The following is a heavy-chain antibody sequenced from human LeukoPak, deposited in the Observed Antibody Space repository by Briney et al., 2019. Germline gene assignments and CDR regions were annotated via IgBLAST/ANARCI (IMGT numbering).Heavy chain of an antibody. J-gene: IGHJ4*02. CDR1: GFTFSSYA. CDR3: AKDNKYYYGSGSYYIFDY. CDR2: ISGTGGST. Sequence: GGSLRLSXAASGFTFSSYAMSWVRQAPGKGLEWVSAISGTGGSTYYADSVKGRFTISRDYSKNTLYLQMNSLRAEDTAVYYCAKDNKYYYGSGSYYIFDYWGQGTLVTVSS. D-gene: IGHD3-10*01. V-gene: IGHV3-23*01.